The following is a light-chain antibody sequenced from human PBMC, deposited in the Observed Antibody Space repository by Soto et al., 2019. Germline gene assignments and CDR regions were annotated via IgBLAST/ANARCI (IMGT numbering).Light chain of an antibody. CDR1: QIVSSSY. V-gene: IGKV3-15*01. CDR3: QQYNNWPLA. Sequence: TQSPATPSWSPGLTATHSSRVCQIVSSSYLAWYQQKPGQAPRLLIYGASTRATGIPARFSGSGSGTEFTLAFSSRQSEDFAVYYCQQYNNWPLASGQGTKVDIK. CDR2: GAS. J-gene: IGKJ1*01.